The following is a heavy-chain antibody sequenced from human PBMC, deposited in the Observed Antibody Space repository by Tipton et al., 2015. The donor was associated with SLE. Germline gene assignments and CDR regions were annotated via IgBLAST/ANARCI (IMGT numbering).Heavy chain of an antibody. CDR3: GTTSSDYGRVV. J-gene: IGHJ6*02. V-gene: IGHV3-74*01. CDR1: GFKFDDYA. D-gene: IGHD3-22*01. Sequence: SGFKFDDYAMHWVRQGPGKGLVWVSRIYSDGSSTNYADSVKGRFTISRDNAKNTLYLQMNSLRAEDTAVDYCGTTSSDYGRVVWGQGTTVTASS. CDR2: IYSDGSST.